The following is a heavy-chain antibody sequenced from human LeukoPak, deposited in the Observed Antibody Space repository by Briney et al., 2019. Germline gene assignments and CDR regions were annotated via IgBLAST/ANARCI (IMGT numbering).Heavy chain of an antibody. Sequence: GASVKVSCKASGYTFTDYFMHWVRQAPGQGLEWMGWISLNSGATSYAQKFQGRVTLTRDTSISTAYMELSRLRSDDTAVYYCSTRVGAFEWSQGTLVTVSS. CDR3: STRVGAFE. CDR1: GYTFTDYF. D-gene: IGHD1-26*01. V-gene: IGHV1-2*02. J-gene: IGHJ4*02. CDR2: ISLNSGAT.